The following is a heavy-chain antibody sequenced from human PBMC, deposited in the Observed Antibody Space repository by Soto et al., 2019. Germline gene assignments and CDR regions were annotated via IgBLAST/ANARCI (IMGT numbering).Heavy chain of an antibody. CDR3: ARDLGGWPDY. CDR1: GYTFTNYG. D-gene: IGHD2-15*01. V-gene: IGHV1-3*01. J-gene: IGHJ4*02. Sequence: GASVKVSCKASGYTFTNYGISWVRQAPGQRLEWMGWINAGNGNTKYSQKFQGRVTITRDTSASTAYMELSSLRSEDTAVYYCARDLGGWPDYWGQGTLVTVSS. CDR2: INAGNGNT.